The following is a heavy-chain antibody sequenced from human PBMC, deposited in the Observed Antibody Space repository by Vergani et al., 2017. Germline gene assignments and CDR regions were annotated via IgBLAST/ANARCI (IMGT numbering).Heavy chain of an antibody. CDR2: ISYDGSNK. J-gene: IGHJ6*03. CDR3: AKEGNGWYYYYYMDV. V-gene: IGHV3-30*18. CDR1: GFTFSSYG. Sequence: QVQLVESGGGVVQPGRSLRLSCAASGFTFSSYGMHWVRQAPGKGLEWVAVISYDGSNKYYADSVKGRFTISRDNSKNTLYLQMNSLRAEDTAVYYCAKEGNGWYYYYYMDVWGKGP. D-gene: IGHD6-19*01.